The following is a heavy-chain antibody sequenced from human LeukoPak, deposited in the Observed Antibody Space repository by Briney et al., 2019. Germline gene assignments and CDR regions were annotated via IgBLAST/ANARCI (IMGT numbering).Heavy chain of an antibody. CDR1: GYTFTDYY. D-gene: IGHD2-2*01. Sequence: ASVKVSCKASGYTFTDYYLHWVRQAPGQGFEWMGWINPNSGDTNYAQKFQGRVTMTRDTSISTAHMEMSKLRSDDTAVYYCARANFLYCSSTTCLFDYWGQGTLVTVSS. V-gene: IGHV1-2*02. J-gene: IGHJ4*02. CDR2: INPNSGDT. CDR3: ARANFLYCSSTTCLFDY.